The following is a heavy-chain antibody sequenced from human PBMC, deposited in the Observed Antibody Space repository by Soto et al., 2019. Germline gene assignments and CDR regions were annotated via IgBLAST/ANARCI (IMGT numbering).Heavy chain of an antibody. CDR3: ARDPIMVRGADYYYYYMDV. Sequence: GSLRLSCAASGFTFSSYGMHWVRQAPGKGLEWVAVIWYDGSNKYYADSVKGRFTISRDNSKNTLYLQMNSLRAEDTAVYYCARDPIMVRGADYYYYYMDVWGKGTTVTVSS. CDR2: IWYDGSNK. D-gene: IGHD3-10*01. V-gene: IGHV3-33*01. CDR1: GFTFSSYG. J-gene: IGHJ6*03.